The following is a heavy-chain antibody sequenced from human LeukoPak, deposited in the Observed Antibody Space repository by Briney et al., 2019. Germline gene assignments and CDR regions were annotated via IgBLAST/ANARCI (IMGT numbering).Heavy chain of an antibody. CDR2: INPSGGST. D-gene: IGHD6-19*01. Sequence: ASVKVSCKASGYTFTSYYMHWVRQAPGQGLEWMGIINPSGGSTSYAQKFQGRVTMTRDTSTSTVYMELSSLRSEDTAVYYCARDKSAHIAVAGWVFDYWGQGTLVTVSS. J-gene: IGHJ4*02. CDR1: GYTFTSYY. V-gene: IGHV1-46*01. CDR3: ARDKSAHIAVAGWVFDY.